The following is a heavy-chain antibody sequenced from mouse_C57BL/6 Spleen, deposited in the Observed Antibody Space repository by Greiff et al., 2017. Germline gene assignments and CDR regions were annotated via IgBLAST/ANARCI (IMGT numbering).Heavy chain of an antibody. V-gene: IGHV2-2*01. J-gene: IGHJ4*01. CDR1: GFSLTSYG. D-gene: IGHD2-4*01. Sequence: VQLQQSGPGLVQPSQSLSITCTVSGFSLTSYGVHWVRQSPGKGLEWLGVIWRGGSTDYNAAFISSLSTRNDNTKRQVFFKMNSLQADDTAIYDGARKYDYDHYAMDYWGQGTSVTVSS. CDR3: ARKYDYDHYAMDY. CDR2: IWRGGST.